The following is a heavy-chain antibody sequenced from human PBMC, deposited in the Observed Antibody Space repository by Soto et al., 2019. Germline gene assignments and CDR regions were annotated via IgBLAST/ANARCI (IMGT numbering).Heavy chain of an antibody. CDR3: ARTYGSGSYYYYYGMDV. CDR1: GGTFSSYA. D-gene: IGHD3-10*01. J-gene: IGHJ6*02. V-gene: IGHV1-69*01. CDR2: IIPIFGTA. Sequence: QVQLVQSGAEVKKPGSSVKVSCKASGGTFSSYAISWVRQAPGQGLEWMGGIIPIFGTANYAQKFQGRVPITADESTSTAYMELSSLRSEDTAVYYCARTYGSGSYYYYYGMDVWGQGTTVTVSS.